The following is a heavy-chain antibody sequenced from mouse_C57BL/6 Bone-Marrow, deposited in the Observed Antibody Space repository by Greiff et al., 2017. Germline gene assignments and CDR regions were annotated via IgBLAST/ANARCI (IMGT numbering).Heavy chain of an antibody. CDR2: IYPGSGNT. J-gene: IGHJ4*01. Sequence: QVQLQQSGAELVRPGASVKLSCKASGYTFTDYYINWVKQRPGQGLEWIAMIYPGSGNTYYNEKFKGKATLTAEKSSSTAYMQLSSLTSEDSAVYFCARECTTVIARGYDMDYWGQGTSVTVSS. D-gene: IGHD1-1*01. CDR3: ARECTTVIARGYDMDY. CDR1: GYTFTDYY. V-gene: IGHV1-76*01.